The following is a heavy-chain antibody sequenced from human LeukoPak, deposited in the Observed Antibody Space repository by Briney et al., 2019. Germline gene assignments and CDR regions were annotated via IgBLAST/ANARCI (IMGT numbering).Heavy chain of an antibody. V-gene: IGHV1-69*06. J-gene: IGHJ4*02. CDR3: ATTKIRYYYDSSGYYLGEIDY. CDR2: IIPIFGTA. CDR1: GGTFSGYA. Sequence: SVKVSCKASGGTFSGYAISWVRQAPGQGLEWMGGIIPIFGTANYAQKFQGRVTINADKSTSTAYMELSSLRSEDTAVYYCATTKIRYYYDSSGYYLGEIDYWGQGTLVTVSS. D-gene: IGHD3-22*01.